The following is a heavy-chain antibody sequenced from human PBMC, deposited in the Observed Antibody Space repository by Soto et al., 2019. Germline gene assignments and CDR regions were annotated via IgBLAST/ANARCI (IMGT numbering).Heavy chain of an antibody. CDR2: ISWNSGSI. J-gene: IGHJ4*02. CDR3: ANVGSRWLQQCFDY. V-gene: IGHV3-9*01. D-gene: IGHD5-12*01. Sequence: PGGSLTLSCAASGFTLDNYAMHWVRQAPGQGLGWVWGISWNSGSIGYADSAKGRFTISRDNAKNSMYLQMNSMIAEDTALYYCANVGSRWLQQCFDYWGQGTLVTVSS. CDR1: GFTLDNYA.